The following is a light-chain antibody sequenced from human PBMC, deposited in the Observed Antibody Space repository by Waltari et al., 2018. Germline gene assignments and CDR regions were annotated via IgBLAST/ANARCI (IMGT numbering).Light chain of an antibody. CDR1: SSDVGGYNY. J-gene: IGLJ1*01. V-gene: IGLV2-14*01. CDR2: EVS. Sequence: QSALTQPASVSGSPGQSITISCTGTSSDVGGYNYVSWYQQHPGKDPKLMIYEVSNRPSGVSNRFSGSKSGNTASLTISGLQAEDEADYYCSSYTSSTLYVFGTGTKVTVL. CDR3: SSYTSSTLYV.